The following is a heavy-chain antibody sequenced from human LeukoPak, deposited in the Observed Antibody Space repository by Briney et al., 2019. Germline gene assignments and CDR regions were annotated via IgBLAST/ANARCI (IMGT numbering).Heavy chain of an antibody. V-gene: IGHV3-20*04. CDR3: ARERRIGYSYGYGSYYYYYYMDV. J-gene: IGHJ6*03. CDR1: GFYFANYA. Sequence: GGSLRLSCAASGFYFANYAMSWVRQAPGKGLEWVSGINWNGGSTGYADSVKGRFTISRDNAKNSLYLQMNSLRAEDTALYYCARERRIGYSYGYGSYYYYYYMDVWGKGTTVTVSS. CDR2: INWNGGST. D-gene: IGHD5-18*01.